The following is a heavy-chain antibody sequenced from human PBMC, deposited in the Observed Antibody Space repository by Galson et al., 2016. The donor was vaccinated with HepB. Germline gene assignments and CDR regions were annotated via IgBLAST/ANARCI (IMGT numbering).Heavy chain of an antibody. CDR2: IYHAGST. V-gene: IGHV4-39*01. D-gene: IGHD3-22*01. CDR1: GDSLNTRRYY. CDR3: ASDRYYYDSGGYSPSHH. Sequence: SETLSLTCSVSGDSLNTRRYYWGWIRQSPGKGLDWIGSIYHAGSTYENPSFRGRVTLSIDTSKNQFSLILTSVTAADTAVYYCASDRYYYDSGGYSPSHHGGPGIPVTVSS. J-gene: IGHJ4*02.